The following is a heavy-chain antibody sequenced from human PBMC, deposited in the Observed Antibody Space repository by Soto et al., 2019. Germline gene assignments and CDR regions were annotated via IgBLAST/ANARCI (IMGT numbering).Heavy chain of an antibody. V-gene: IGHV1-69*09. CDR2: IIPILGIP. J-gene: IGHJ4*02. Sequence: QVQLVQSGAEVKKPGSSVKVSCKVSGDTFSTYSISWVRQAPGQGLEWLGGIIPILGIPSYAQRFQDRVIITGDKSTSTAYRELSSLRSEDTAVYYCARERSRYDRSGYYRPDYWGQGTLVTVSS. CDR1: GDTFSTYS. CDR3: ARERSRYDRSGYYRPDY. D-gene: IGHD3-22*01.